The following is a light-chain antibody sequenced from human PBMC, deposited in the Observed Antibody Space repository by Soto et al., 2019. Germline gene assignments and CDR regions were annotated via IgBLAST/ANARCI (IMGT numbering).Light chain of an antibody. CDR2: GAS. J-gene: IGKJ1*01. CDR3: QQYNTWPPWT. Sequence: EVVMAQSPATLSVSPGERATLSCRASQSVTSNLAWYQQKPGRAPRLLIYGASTRATGVPARFSGSGSGTEFTLTISSLQSEDFAVYYCQQYNTWPPWTFDQGTKVEIK. CDR1: QSVTSN. V-gene: IGKV3-15*01.